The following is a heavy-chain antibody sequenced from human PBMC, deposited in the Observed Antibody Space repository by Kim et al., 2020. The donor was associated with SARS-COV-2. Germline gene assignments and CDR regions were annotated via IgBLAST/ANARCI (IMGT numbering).Heavy chain of an antibody. J-gene: IGHJ4*02. D-gene: IGHD3-9*01. V-gene: IGHV3-15*01. CDR3: TTGLLDWSFFDY. Sequence: DYAAPVKGRFTISRHDSKNTLYLQMNSLKTEDTAVYYCTTGLLDWSFFDYWGQGTLVTVSS.